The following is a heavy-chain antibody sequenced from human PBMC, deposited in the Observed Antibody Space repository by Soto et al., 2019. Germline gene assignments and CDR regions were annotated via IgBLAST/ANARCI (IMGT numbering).Heavy chain of an antibody. V-gene: IGHV3-66*01. Sequence: GSLRLSCAASGFTVSSYYMSWVRQAPGKGLEWVSVSYSAGSADFADSVKGRFTISRDNSKNTLYLQMSSLRAEDTAVYYCAIGGTAAGIWYFEYWGRGSLVTVSS. J-gene: IGHJ4*02. D-gene: IGHD6-13*01. CDR1: GFTVSSYY. CDR3: AIGGTAAGIWYFEY. CDR2: SYSAGSA.